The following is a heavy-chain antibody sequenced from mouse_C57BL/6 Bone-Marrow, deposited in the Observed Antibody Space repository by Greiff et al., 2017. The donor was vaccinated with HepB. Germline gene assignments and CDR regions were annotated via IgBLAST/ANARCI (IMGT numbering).Heavy chain of an antibody. V-gene: IGHV5-12*01. CDR2: ISNGGGST. CDR3: ARRPFYYGNYGFAY. CDR1: GFTFSDYY. D-gene: IGHD2-1*01. J-gene: IGHJ3*01. Sequence: VQLKESGGGLVQPGGSLKLSCAASGFTFSDYYMYWVRQTPEKRLEWVAYISNGGGSTYYPDTVKGRFTISRDNAKNTLYLQMSRLKSEDTAMYYCARRPFYYGNYGFAYWGQGTLVTVSA.